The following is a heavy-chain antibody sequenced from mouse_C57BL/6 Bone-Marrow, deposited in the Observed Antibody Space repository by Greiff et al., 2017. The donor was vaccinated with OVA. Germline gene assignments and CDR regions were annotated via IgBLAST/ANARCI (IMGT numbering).Heavy chain of an antibody. CDR3: ATLADRNWYFDV. J-gene: IGHJ1*03. V-gene: IGHV1-82*01. CDR1: GYAFSSSW. CDR2: IYPGDGDT. Sequence: VQLQQSGPELVKPGASVKISCKASGYAFSSSWMNWVKPRPGKGLEWIGRIYPGDGDTNYNGKFKGKATLTADKSSSTAYMQLSSLTSEDSAVYFCATLADRNWYFDVWGTGTTVTVSS.